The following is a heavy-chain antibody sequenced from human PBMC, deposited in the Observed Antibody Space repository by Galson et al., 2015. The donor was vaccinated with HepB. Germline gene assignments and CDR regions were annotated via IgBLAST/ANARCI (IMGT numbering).Heavy chain of an antibody. CDR3: ARDVFTVRGLAADYFDY. D-gene: IGHD3-10*01. Sequence: SLRLSCAASGFTFSSYSMNWVRQAPGKGLEWVSSISSSSSYIYYADSVKGRFTISRDNAKNSLYLQMNSLRAEDTAVYYCARDVFTVRGLAADYFDYWGQGTLVTVSS. J-gene: IGHJ4*02. V-gene: IGHV3-21*01. CDR2: ISSSSSYI. CDR1: GFTFSSYS.